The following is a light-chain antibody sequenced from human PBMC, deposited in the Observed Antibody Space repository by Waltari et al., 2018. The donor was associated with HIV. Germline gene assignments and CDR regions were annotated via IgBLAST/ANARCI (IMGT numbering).Light chain of an antibody. J-gene: IGLJ3*02. CDR3: ATWDHELDSWV. Sequence: HSVLTQPPSAPGTPGQRIILSCSGSSPNIGSDAVYWYQQFPGSAPKLLIFNSTQRPSGVPDRFSASKSCTSASLAISGLQSDDEADYYCATWDHELDSWVFGGGTKLTVL. CDR1: SPNIGSDA. V-gene: IGLV1-44*01. CDR2: NST.